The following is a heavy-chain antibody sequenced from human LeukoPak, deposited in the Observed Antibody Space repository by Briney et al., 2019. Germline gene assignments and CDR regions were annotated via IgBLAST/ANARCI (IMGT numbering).Heavy chain of an antibody. CDR2: IYRSGST. Sequence: SETLSLTCTVSGGSISSYYWSWIRQPPGKGLEWIGYIYRSGSTYYNPSLKSRVTISVDRSKNQFSLKLSSVTAADTAVYYCARGYLGPNYDSSGYYYEESSYFDYWGQGTLVTVSS. CDR1: GGSISSYY. CDR3: ARGYLGPNYDSSGYYYEESSYFDY. J-gene: IGHJ4*02. D-gene: IGHD3-22*01. V-gene: IGHV4-59*12.